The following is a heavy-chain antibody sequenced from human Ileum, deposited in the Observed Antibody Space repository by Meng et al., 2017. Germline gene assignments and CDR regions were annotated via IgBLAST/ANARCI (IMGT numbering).Heavy chain of an antibody. CDR2: ISGDVTTT. CDR3: TTPRDGYNYDFDS. V-gene: IGHV3-74*01. Sequence: LKISCAASGFTFSFYWMHWVRQSPGEGLVWVSGISGDVTTTTYADSVKGRFTISRDNARNTLYLQMSSLRAEDTAIYYCTTPRDGYNYDFDSWGQGTLVTVSS. D-gene: IGHD5-24*01. CDR1: GFTFSFYW. J-gene: IGHJ4*02.